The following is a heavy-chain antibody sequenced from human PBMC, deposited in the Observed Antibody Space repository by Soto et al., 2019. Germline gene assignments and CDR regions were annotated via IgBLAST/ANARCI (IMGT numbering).Heavy chain of an antibody. D-gene: IGHD5-18*01. CDR2: INHSGST. J-gene: IGHJ4*02. CDR3: SRVGYSYGPHPFDY. Sequence: QVQLQQWGAGLLKPSETLSLTCAVYGGSFSGYYWSWIRQPPGKGLEWIGEINHSGSTNYNPSLKSRVTISVDPSKIQFPLKLGSVTAADTAVYYCSRVGYSYGPHPFDYWGQGTLVTVSS. CDR1: GGSFSGYY. V-gene: IGHV4-34*01.